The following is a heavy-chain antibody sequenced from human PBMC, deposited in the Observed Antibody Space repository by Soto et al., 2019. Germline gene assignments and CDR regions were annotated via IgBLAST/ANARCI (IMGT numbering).Heavy chain of an antibody. CDR1: GYTFTSYG. Sequence: ASVKVSCKASGYTFTSYGISWVRQAPGQRLEWMGWISAYNGNTNYAQKLQGRVTMTTDTSTSTAYMELRSLRSDDTAVYYCAGAAYFVTTIFGVVNDAFDIWGQGTMVTVSS. CDR3: AGAAYFVTTIFGVVNDAFDI. D-gene: IGHD3-3*01. V-gene: IGHV1-18*04. J-gene: IGHJ3*02. CDR2: ISAYNGNT.